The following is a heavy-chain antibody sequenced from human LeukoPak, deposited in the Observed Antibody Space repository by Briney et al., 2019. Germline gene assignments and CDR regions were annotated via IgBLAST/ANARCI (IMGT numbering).Heavy chain of an antibody. CDR3: AVSTKTWAGGY. Sequence: GGSLRLSCAASGFTFSGYSMNWVRQAPGKGLEWVSSISSRSTYIYYADSVKGRFTISRDNAKNSLYLQMNSLRVEDTAVYYCAVSTKTWAGGYWGQRTLVTVSS. CDR2: ISSRSTYI. CDR1: GFTFSGYS. V-gene: IGHV3-21*01. D-gene: IGHD1-26*01. J-gene: IGHJ4*02.